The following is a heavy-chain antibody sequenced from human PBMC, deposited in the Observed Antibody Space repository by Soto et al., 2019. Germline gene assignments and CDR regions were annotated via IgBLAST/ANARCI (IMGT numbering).Heavy chain of an antibody. CDR1: GFTFSNFW. V-gene: IGHV3-7*03. CDR3: ARFRSLDP. J-gene: IGHJ5*02. Sequence: EVQLVESGGGLVQPGGSLRLSCADSGFTFSNFWMSWVRQAPGVGLQWVASIKEDGSEKYYVDSVKGRFTISRDNAKNSLYLQMNSLRAEDTAVYYCARFRSLDPWGQGTLVTVSS. D-gene: IGHD3-10*01. CDR2: IKEDGSEK.